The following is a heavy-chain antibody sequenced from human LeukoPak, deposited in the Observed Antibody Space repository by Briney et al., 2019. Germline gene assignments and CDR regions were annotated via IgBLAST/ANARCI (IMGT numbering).Heavy chain of an antibody. V-gene: IGHV3-23*01. J-gene: IGHJ6*02. CDR3: AKSLPRYYYYGMDV. CDR2: ISGSGGST. CDR1: GFTFSSYA. Sequence: PGGSLRLSCAASGFTFSSYAMSWVRQAPGKGLEWVSAISGSGGSTYYADSVKGRFTISRDNSKNALYLKMNSLRAEDTAVYSCAKSLPRYYYYGMDVWGQGTTVTVSS.